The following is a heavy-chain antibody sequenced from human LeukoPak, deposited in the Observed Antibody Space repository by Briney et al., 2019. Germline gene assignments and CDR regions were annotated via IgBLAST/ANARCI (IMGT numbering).Heavy chain of an antibody. Sequence: GRSLRLSCAASGFTVSSNYMSWVRQAPGKGLEWVSIIYSGGSTYYVDSVKGRFIISRDNSKNTLYLQMNSLRAEDTAVYYCARDRVDSSSWHDAFDIWGQGTMVTVSS. CDR3: ARDRVDSSSWHDAFDI. CDR1: GFTVSSNY. J-gene: IGHJ3*02. V-gene: IGHV3-66*01. D-gene: IGHD6-13*01. CDR2: IYSGGST.